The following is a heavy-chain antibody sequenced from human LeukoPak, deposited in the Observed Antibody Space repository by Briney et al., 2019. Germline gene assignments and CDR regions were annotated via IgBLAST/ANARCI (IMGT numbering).Heavy chain of an antibody. CDR3: AREGGGIVVVPAAMSLFDY. CDR2: IWYDGSNK. CDR1: GFTSSSYG. V-gene: IGHV3-33*01. Sequence: GGSLRLSCAASGFTSSSYGMHWVRQAPGKGLEWVAVIWYDGSNKYYADSVKGRFTISRDNSKNTLYLQMNSLRAEDTAVYYCAREGGGIVVVPAAMSLFDYWGQGTLVTVSS. J-gene: IGHJ4*02. D-gene: IGHD2-2*01.